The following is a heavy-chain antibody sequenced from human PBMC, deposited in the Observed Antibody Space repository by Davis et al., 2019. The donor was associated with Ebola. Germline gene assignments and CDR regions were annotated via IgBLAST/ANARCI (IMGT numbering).Heavy chain of an antibody. CDR3: TTFVVVVAATVYAFDI. D-gene: IGHD2-15*01. Sequence: GGSLRLSCAASGFTFSNAWMSWVRQAPGKGLEWVGRIQSNTDVGTTDYAAPVKGRFTISRDDSKNTLYLQMNSLKTEDTAVYYCTTFVVVVAATVYAFDIWGQGTMVTVSS. CDR1: GFTFSNAW. V-gene: IGHV3-15*01. CDR2: IQSNTDVGTT. J-gene: IGHJ3*02.